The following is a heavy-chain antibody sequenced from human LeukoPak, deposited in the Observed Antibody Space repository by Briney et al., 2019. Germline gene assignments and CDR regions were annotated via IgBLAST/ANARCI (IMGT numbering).Heavy chain of an antibody. Sequence: PSETLSLTCTVSGYSISSGYYWGWIRQPPGKGLEWVSVLYASGSAYYADSVKGRFTISRDNSKNTLYLQMNSLRAEDTAMYYCARVIAAAGIDYFDYWGQGTLVTVSS. CDR2: LYASGSA. J-gene: IGHJ4*02. CDR3: ARVIAAAGIDYFDY. D-gene: IGHD6-13*01. CDR1: GYSISSGYY. V-gene: IGHV3-53*01.